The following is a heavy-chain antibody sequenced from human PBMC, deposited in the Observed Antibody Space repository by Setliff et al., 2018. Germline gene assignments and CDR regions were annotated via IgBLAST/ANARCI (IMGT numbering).Heavy chain of an antibody. Sequence: RASVKVSCKASGYTFRSYAMNWVRQAPGQGLEWMGWINTNTGFPTYAQGFTGRFVFSLDTSVSTAYLQISSVKAEDTAVYYCARGYCSGGSCADFDYWGQGTLVTVSS. V-gene: IGHV7-4-1*02. CDR1: GYTFRSYA. J-gene: IGHJ4*02. D-gene: IGHD2-15*01. CDR2: INTNTGFP. CDR3: ARGYCSGGSCADFDY.